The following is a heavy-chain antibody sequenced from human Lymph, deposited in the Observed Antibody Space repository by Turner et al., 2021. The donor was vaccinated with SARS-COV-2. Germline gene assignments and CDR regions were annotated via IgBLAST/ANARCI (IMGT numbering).Heavy chain of an antibody. D-gene: IGHD2-15*01. CDR1: AFTVSSIY. CDR3: ARDMREGSLGFDY. V-gene: IGHV3-66*01. Sequence: EVQLVESGGGLVQPGGSLILSCAASAFTVSSIYMTWVRQAPGKGLEWVSVIYSDGSTSYADSVKGRFTISRDISKNTLYLQMNSLRDEDTAVYFCARDMREGSLGFDYWGQGTLVTVSS. J-gene: IGHJ4*02. CDR2: IYSDGST.